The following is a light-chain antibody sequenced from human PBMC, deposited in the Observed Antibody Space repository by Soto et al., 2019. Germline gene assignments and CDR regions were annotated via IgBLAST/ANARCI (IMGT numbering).Light chain of an antibody. CDR2: GAS. CDR1: QSVSSSY. Sequence: VFTQAPGTLSLSPGERATLSCRASQSVSSSYLAWYQQKPGQAPRLLIYGASSRATGIPDRFSGIVYGTDGNITIRRLEPEDAETYYCLQDINYPWTFGQGTKVEIK. J-gene: IGKJ1*01. V-gene: IGKV3-20*01. CDR3: LQDINYPWT.